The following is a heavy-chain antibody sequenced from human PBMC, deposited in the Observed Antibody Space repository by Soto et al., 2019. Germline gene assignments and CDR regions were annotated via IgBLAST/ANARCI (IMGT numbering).Heavy chain of an antibody. CDR2: IYHSGST. CDR3: ARVVKYCISTSCYSGFYP. Sequence: PSETLSLTCAVSGGSISSGGYSWSWIRQPPGNGLEWIGYIYHSGSTYYNPSLKSRVTISVDRSKNQFSLKLSSVTAADTAVYYCARVVKYCISTSCYSGFYPWGQGTLVTVSS. D-gene: IGHD2-2*01. V-gene: IGHV4-30-2*01. CDR1: GGSISSGGYS. J-gene: IGHJ5*02.